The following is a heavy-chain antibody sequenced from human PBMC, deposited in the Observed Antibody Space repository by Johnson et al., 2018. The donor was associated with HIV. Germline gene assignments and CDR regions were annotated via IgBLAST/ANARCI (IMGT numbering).Heavy chain of an antibody. V-gene: IGHV3-30-3*01. D-gene: IGHD3-10*01. CDR2: ISYDGSNK. CDR3: AREFLPYGSGSYYSYGAFDI. CDR1: GFTFSSYA. Sequence: QVQLVESGGGVVQPGRSLRLSCAASGFTFSSYAMHWVRQAPGKGLEWVAVISYDGSNKYYADSVKGRFTISRDNSKNTLYLQMNSLRAEDTAVYYCAREFLPYGSGSYYSYGAFDIWGQGTMVTVSS. J-gene: IGHJ3*02.